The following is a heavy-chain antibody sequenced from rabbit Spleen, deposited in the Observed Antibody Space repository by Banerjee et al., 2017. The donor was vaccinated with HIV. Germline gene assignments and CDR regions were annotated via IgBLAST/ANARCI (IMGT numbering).Heavy chain of an antibody. D-gene: IGHD1-1*01. CDR2: IEAGSSGFT. CDR3: ARDTSSSFSSYGMAL. Sequence: QEQLKESGGGLVQPGGSLKLSCKASGFDFSSYSYMCWVRQAPGKGLEWIACIEAGSSGFTYFASWAKGRFTISKTSSTTVTLQMTSLTAADTATYFCARDTSSSFSSYGMALWGPGTLVTVS. J-gene: IGHJ6*01. CDR1: GFDFSSYSY. V-gene: IGHV1S45*01.